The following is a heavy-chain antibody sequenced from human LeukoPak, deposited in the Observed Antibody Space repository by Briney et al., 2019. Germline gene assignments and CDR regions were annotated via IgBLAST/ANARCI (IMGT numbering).Heavy chain of an antibody. J-gene: IGHJ4*02. CDR2: ISAYNGNT. D-gene: IGHD4-23*01. Sequence: ASVKVSCKASGYTVTRYGISWVRQAPGQGLEWMGWISAYNGNTNYAQKLQGRVTMTTDTSTSTAYMELRSLRSDDTAVYYCARVRRIGGPDYWGQATLVTVSS. CDR3: ARVRRIGGPDY. CDR1: GYTVTRYG. V-gene: IGHV1-18*01.